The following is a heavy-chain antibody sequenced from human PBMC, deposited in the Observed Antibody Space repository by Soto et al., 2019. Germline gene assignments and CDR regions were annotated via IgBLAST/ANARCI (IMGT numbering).Heavy chain of an antibody. CDR2: IYSGGST. D-gene: IGHD3-10*01. CDR3: ARGLPVVTWFGDSYYFDY. V-gene: IGHV3-66*01. Sequence: GSLRLSCAASGFTVSSNYMSWVRQAPGKGLEWVSVIYSGGSTYYADSVKGRFTISRDNSKNTLYLQMNSLRAEDTAVYYCARGLPVVTWFGDSYYFDYWGQGTLVTVSS. CDR1: GFTVSSNY. J-gene: IGHJ4*02.